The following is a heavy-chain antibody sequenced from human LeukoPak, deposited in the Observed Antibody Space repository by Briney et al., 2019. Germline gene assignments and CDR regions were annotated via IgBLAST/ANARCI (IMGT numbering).Heavy chain of an antibody. CDR1: GGSISSYY. V-gene: IGHV4-4*08. CDR3: AREDSSGWEKFDP. J-gene: IGHJ5*02. CDR2: IYTSGNT. Sequence: SETLSLTCTVSGGSISSYYWSWIRQPPGKGLEWIGYIYTSGNTNYNPSLKSRVTMSVDTSKNQFSLKLSSVTAADTAVYYCAREDSSGWEKFDPWGQGTLVTVSS. D-gene: IGHD6-19*01.